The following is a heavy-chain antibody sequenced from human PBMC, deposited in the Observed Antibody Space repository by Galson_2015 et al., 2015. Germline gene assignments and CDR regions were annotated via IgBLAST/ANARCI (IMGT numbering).Heavy chain of an antibody. CDR1: GFTFSSYA. J-gene: IGHJ4*02. CDR2: ITASGGNP. V-gene: IGHV3-23*01. CDR3: EKGVGSDFYYAYDY. Sequence: SLRLSCAASGFTFSSYAMSWVRQAPGKGLEWVSLITASGGNPYYADSVKRRFTIYRDNSKNTLYLQMNSLRADDTAMYYCEKGVGSDFYYAYDYWGQGTLVTVSS. D-gene: IGHD3-22*01.